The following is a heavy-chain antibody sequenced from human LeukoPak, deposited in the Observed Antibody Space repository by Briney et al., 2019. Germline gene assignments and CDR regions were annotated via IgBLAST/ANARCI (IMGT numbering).Heavy chain of an antibody. CDR3: ARFSGYSYGAYFDY. D-gene: IGHD5-18*01. V-gene: IGHV3-53*01. CDR1: GFTVSSNH. CDR2: IFSGGTT. J-gene: IGHJ4*02. Sequence: GGSLRLSCAASGFTVSSNHMSWVRQAPGKGLEWVSVIFSGGTTYYADSVKGRFTISRDNSNNTLYLQMNSLRADDTAVYYCARFSGYSYGAYFDYWGQGTLVTVSS.